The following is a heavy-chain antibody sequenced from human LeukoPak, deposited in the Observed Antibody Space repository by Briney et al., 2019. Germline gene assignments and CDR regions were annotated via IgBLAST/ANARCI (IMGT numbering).Heavy chain of an antibody. CDR2: IYYSGST. V-gene: IGHV4-30-4*01. CDR1: GGSISSGDYY. J-gene: IGHJ6*02. D-gene: IGHD4-17*01. Sequence: SETLSLTCTVSGGSISSGDYYWSWIRQPPGRGLEWIGYIYYSGSTYYNPSLKSRVTISVDTSKNQFSLKLSSVTAADTAVYYCARDRAPNFRDYGDYYYYYGMDVWGQGTTVTVSS. CDR3: ARDRAPNFRDYGDYYYYYGMDV.